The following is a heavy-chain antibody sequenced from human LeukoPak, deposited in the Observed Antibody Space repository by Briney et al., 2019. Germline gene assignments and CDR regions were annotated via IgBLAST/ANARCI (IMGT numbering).Heavy chain of an antibody. CDR1: GGSISSGDYY. CDR2: IYYSGGT. V-gene: IGHV4-31*03. D-gene: IGHD3-3*01. CDR3: ARSFSPDFWRGYFAY. Sequence: SQTLSLTCTVSGGSISSGDYYWTWIRQHPGKGLEWIGYIYYSGGTYYNPSLKSRVTISVDTSKNQFSLKLSSVTAADTAVYYCARSFSPDFWRGYFAYWGQGTLVTVSS. J-gene: IGHJ4*02.